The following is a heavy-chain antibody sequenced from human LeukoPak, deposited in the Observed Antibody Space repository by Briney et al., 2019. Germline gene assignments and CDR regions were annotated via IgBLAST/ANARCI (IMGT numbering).Heavy chain of an antibody. D-gene: IGHD5-12*01. CDR1: GYSISSGYY. CDR2: INHGGST. Sequence: SETPSLTCAVSGYSISSGYYWGWIRQPPGKGLEWIGSINHGGSTYYNPSLKSRVTISVDTSKNQFSLKLSSVTAADTAVYYCASGPPVDIVATILDYWGQGTLVTVSS. V-gene: IGHV4-38-2*01. J-gene: IGHJ4*02. CDR3: ASGPPVDIVATILDY.